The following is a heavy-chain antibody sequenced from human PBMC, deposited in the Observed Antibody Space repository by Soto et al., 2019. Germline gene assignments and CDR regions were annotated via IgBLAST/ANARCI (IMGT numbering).Heavy chain of an antibody. J-gene: IGHJ3*02. CDR3: ARGQLGEVWKDAFDI. CDR1: GGSFSGYY. D-gene: IGHD3-10*01. V-gene: IGHV4-34*01. Sequence: SETLSLTCAVYGGSFSGYYWSWIRQPPGKGLEWIGEINHSGSTNYNPSLKSRVTISVDTSKNQFSLKLSSVTAADTAVYYCARGQLGEVWKDAFDIWGQGTMVTVSS. CDR2: INHSGST.